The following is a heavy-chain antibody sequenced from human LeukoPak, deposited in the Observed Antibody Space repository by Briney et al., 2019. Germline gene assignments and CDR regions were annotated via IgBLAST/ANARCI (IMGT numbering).Heavy chain of an antibody. J-gene: IGHJ4*02. CDR2: FYHSGNT. D-gene: IGHD5-24*01. CDR3: ARHRSGWLQSSFDY. Sequence: SETLSLTCTVSGYSISSGYSWGWIRQPPGKGLEWIGSFYHSGNTYYNPSLKSRVTISVDTSKNQFSLKLSSVTAADTAVYYCARHRSGWLQSSFDYWGQGTLVTVSS. CDR1: GYSISSGYS. V-gene: IGHV4-38-2*02.